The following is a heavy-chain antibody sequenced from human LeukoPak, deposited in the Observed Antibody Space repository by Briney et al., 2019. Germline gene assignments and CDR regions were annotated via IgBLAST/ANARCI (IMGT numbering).Heavy chain of an antibody. CDR2: MKPNSGNT. D-gene: IGHD1-7*01. CDR1: GGTFSSYA. Sequence: ASVKVSCKASGGTFSSYAISWVRQATGQGLEWMGWMKPNSGNTGYAQKFQGRVTMTRNTSITTAYMELSSLTSEDTAVYYCATGIVGGTTVGPWGQGTLVIVSS. CDR3: ATGIVGGTTVGP. V-gene: IGHV1-8*02. J-gene: IGHJ5*02.